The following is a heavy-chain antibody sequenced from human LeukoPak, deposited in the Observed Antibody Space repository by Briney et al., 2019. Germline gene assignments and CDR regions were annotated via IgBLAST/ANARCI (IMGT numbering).Heavy chain of an antibody. Sequence: PSETLSLTCTVSGGSISSYYWSWIRQPPGKGLEWIGYIYYSGSTNYNPSLKSRVTISVDTSKNQFSLKLSSVTAADTAVYYCARRKGLGYCSGGSCYGGGDNWFDPWGQGTLVTVSS. V-gene: IGHV4-59*01. CDR1: GGSISSYY. CDR2: IYYSGST. D-gene: IGHD2-15*01. J-gene: IGHJ5*02. CDR3: ARRKGLGYCSGGSCYGGGDNWFDP.